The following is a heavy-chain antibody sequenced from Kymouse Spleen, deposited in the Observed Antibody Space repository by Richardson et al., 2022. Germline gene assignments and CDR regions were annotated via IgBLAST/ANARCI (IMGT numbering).Heavy chain of an antibody. J-gene: IGHJ4*02. V-gene: IGHV3-33*01. CDR1: GFTFSSYG. Sequence: QVQLVESGGGVVQPGRSLRLSCAASGFTFSSYGMHWVRQAPGKGLEWVAVIWYDGSNKYYADSVKGRFTISRDNSKNTLYLQMNSLRAEDTAVYYCARDPYCSSTSCFEYSSFDYWGQGTLVTVSS. CDR2: IWYDGSNK. CDR3: ARDPYCSSTSCFEYSSFDY. D-gene: IGHD2-2*02.